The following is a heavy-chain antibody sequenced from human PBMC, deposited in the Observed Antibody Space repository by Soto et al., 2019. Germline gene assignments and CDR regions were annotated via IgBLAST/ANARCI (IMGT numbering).Heavy chain of an antibody. CDR3: ARGHFWKHYDILTGSSQWSYYYGMDV. D-gene: IGHD3-9*01. V-gene: IGHV4-30-4*01. CDR2: IYYSGST. J-gene: IGHJ6*02. CDR1: GGSISSGDYY. Sequence: SETLSLTCTVSGGSISSGDYYWSWIRQPPGKGLEWIGYIYYSGSTYYNPSLKSRVTISVDTSKNPFSLKLSSVTAADTAVYYCARGHFWKHYDILTGSSQWSYYYGMDVWGQGTTVTVSS.